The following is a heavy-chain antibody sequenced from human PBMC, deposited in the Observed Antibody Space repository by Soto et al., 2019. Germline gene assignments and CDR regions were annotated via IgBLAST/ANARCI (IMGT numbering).Heavy chain of an antibody. J-gene: IGHJ2*01. CDR2: IYSNGCA. D-gene: IGHD2-15*01. Sequence: LSLTCAVSGGSINNGDYYWSWIRQPPGKGLEWLGYIYSNGCAYFNTSLKSRLPMSLDTSRNPFSLKLTSATAADTAVYYCPREKSVVFGMAHPYWYCDLWGRGTLVAVSS. CDR1: GGSINNGDYY. V-gene: IGHV4-30-4*01. CDR3: PREKSVVFGMAHPYWYCDL.